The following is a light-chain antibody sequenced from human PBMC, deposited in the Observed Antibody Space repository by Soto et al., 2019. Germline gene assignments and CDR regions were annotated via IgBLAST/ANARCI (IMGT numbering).Light chain of an antibody. Sequence: QSVLTQPPSVSGAPGQRVTISCTGSSSNIGAGYDVHWYQQLPGTAPKLLISGNSNRPSGVPDRFSGSKSGTSASLAITGLQAEDEADYYCQSYDSSLSGYVFGPGTKATVL. V-gene: IGLV1-40*01. CDR2: GNS. CDR3: QSYDSSLSGYV. CDR1: SSNIGAGYD. J-gene: IGLJ1*01.